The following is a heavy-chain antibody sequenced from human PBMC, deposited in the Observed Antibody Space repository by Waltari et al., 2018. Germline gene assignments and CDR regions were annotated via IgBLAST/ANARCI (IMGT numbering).Heavy chain of an antibody. CDR2: IIPIFGTA. J-gene: IGHJ4*02. V-gene: IGHV1-69*05. CDR3: ATPSSGSYYLLS. CDR1: GGTFSSYA. D-gene: IGHD3-10*01. Sequence: QVQLVQSGAEVKKPGSSVKVSCKASGGTFSSYATRGVRQAPGQGLEWMGGIIPIFGTANYAQKFQGRVTITTDESTSTAYMELSSLRSEDTAVYYCATPSSGSYYLLSWGQGTLVTVSS.